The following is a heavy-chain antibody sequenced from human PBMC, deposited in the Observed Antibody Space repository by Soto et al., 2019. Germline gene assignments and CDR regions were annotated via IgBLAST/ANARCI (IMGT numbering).Heavy chain of an antibody. CDR3: DNSDNYFDF. V-gene: IGHV3-74*01. CDR1: GFTFSPLW. J-gene: IGHJ4*02. Sequence: GSLRLSCAASGFTFSPLWMHWVRQVPGKGPVWVSRINSDGNSTSYADSVKGRFTISRDNAKNTLYLQMNSLRAEDTAVYYFDNSDNYFDFWGQGTLVTVSS. CDR2: INSDGNST. D-gene: IGHD3-22*01.